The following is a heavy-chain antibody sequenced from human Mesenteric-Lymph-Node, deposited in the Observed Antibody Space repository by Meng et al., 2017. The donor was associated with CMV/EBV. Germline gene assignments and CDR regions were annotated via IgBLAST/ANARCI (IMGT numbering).Heavy chain of an antibody. V-gene: IGHV1-18*01. Sequence: ASVKVSCKASGYTFTRNGINWVRQAPGQGLERMRWISAYNGNTNYAQKFQGRVTMTRDTSISTAYMELSRLRSDDTAVYYCARSGSSWYSGKRFDYWGQGTLVTVSS. J-gene: IGHJ4*02. CDR1: GYTFTRNG. CDR2: ISAYNGNT. D-gene: IGHD6-13*01. CDR3: ARSGSSWYSGKRFDY.